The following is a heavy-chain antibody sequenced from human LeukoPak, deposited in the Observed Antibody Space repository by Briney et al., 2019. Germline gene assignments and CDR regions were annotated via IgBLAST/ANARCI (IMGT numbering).Heavy chain of an antibody. CDR2: IKRDGSEK. J-gene: IGHJ6*02. D-gene: IGHD3-10*01. CDR1: GFTFSSYW. Sequence: GGSLRLSCAASGFTFSSYWMTWVRQAPGKGLEWVANIKRDGSEKHYVDSVKGRFTISRDNAKNSMFLQMNSLRAEDTAVYYCARGGSGSHSTFMGMDVWGQGTTVTVSS. V-gene: IGHV3-7*03. CDR3: ARGGSGSHSTFMGMDV.